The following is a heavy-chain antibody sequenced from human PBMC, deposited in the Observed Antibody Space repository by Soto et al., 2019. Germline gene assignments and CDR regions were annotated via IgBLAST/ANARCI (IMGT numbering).Heavy chain of an antibody. CDR1: GGSFSGYY. CDR2: INHSGST. D-gene: IGHD3-3*01. Sequence: PSETLSLTCAVYGGSFSGYYWNWIRQPPGKGLEWIGEINHSGSTNYNPSLKSRVTISVDTSKNQFSLKLSSVTAADTAVYYCARGPWDSYYDFWSGPRPFDPWGQGTLVTVSS. CDR3: ARGPWDSYYDFWSGPRPFDP. J-gene: IGHJ5*02. V-gene: IGHV4-34*01.